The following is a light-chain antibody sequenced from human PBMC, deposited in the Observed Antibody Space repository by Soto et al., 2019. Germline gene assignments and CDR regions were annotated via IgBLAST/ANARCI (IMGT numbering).Light chain of an antibody. J-gene: IGKJ4*01. CDR1: QSVSSSY. CDR2: GAS. V-gene: IGKV3-20*01. CDR3: QQYGSSLGVT. Sequence: EIVMTQSPATLSVSPVERVTLSCRASQSVSSSYLAWYQQKPGQAPRLLIYGASSRATGIPDRFSGSGSGTDFTLTISRLEPEDFAVYYCQQYGSSLGVTFGGGTKVDIK.